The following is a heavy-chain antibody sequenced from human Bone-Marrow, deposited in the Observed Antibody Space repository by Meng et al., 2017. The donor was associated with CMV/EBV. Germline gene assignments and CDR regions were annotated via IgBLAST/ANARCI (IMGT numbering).Heavy chain of an antibody. CDR3: ARGLTPSGSYYKSYYFDY. D-gene: IGHD3-10*01. Sequence: TFSSYAMSWIRQPPGKGLEWIGSIYYSGSTYYNPSLKSRVTISVDTSKNQFSLKLSSVTAADTAVYYCARGLTPSGSYYKSYYFDYWGQGTLVTVSS. CDR1: TFSSYA. V-gene: IGHV4-39*07. J-gene: IGHJ4*02. CDR2: IYYSGST.